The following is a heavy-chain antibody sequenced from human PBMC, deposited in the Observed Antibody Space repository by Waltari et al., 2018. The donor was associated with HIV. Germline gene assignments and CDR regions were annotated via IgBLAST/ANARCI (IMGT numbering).Heavy chain of an antibody. Sequence: EVQLVESGGGLFETGGSLRLSGSGPGFTVGSNYLSWVRQAPGKGLEWVSVIYSGGSRYYADSVKGRFTISRDNSKNTVSLHMNSLRAEDTAVYYCARDPRSSGYYGVDVWGQGTAVTVSS. CDR1: GFTVGSNY. CDR3: ARDPRSSGYYGVDV. CDR2: IYSGGSR. V-gene: IGHV3-53*01. J-gene: IGHJ6*02. D-gene: IGHD1-26*01.